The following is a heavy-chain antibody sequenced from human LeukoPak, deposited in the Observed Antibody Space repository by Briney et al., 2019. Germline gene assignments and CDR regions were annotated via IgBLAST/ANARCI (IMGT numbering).Heavy chain of an antibody. Sequence: KASETLSLTCAVYGGSFSGYYWSWIRQPPGKGLEWIGEINHSGSTNYNPSLKSRVTISVDTSKNQFSLKLSSVTAADTAVYYCARVKDPGGYYYYYYMDIWGKGNTVTVSS. D-gene: IGHD3-16*01. J-gene: IGHJ6*03. CDR3: ARVKDPGGYYYYYYMDI. CDR1: GGSFSGYY. CDR2: INHSGST. V-gene: IGHV4-34*01.